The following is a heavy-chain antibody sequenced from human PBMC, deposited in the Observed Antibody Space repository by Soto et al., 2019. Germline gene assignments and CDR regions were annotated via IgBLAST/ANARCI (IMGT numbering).Heavy chain of an antibody. CDR3: ARDKGATTIFDY. CDR2: ISYDGSNK. D-gene: IGHD1-26*01. J-gene: IGHJ4*02. Sequence: QVQLVESGGGVVQPGRSLRLSCAASGFTFSSYAMHWVRQAPGKGLESVAVISYDGSNKYYADSVKGRFTISRDNSKNTLYLQMNSLRAEDTAVYYCARDKGATTIFDYWGQGTLVTVSS. CDR1: GFTFSSYA. V-gene: IGHV3-30-3*01.